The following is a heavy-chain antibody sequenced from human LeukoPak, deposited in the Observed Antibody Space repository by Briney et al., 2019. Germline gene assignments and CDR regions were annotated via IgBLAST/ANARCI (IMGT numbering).Heavy chain of an antibody. D-gene: IGHD6-19*01. J-gene: IGHJ4*02. CDR3: ASPGYSSGWSLDY. Sequence: GESLKISCKGTGYSFSSYWIGWVRQMPGKGLEWMGIIYPGVSDTRYSPSFQGQVTISADKSISTAYLQWSSLKASDTAMYYCASPGYSSGWSLDYWGQGTLVTVSS. V-gene: IGHV5-51*01. CDR2: IYPGVSDT. CDR1: GYSFSSYW.